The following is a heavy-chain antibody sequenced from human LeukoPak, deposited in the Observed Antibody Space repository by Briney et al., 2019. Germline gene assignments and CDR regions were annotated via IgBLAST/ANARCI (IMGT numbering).Heavy chain of an antibody. CDR3: ARQSGYSYGLFY. D-gene: IGHD5-18*01. CDR1: GFTFSSYA. CDR2: ISGSGGST. J-gene: IGHJ4*02. V-gene: IGHV3-23*01. Sequence: GGSLRLSCAASGFTFSSYAMSWVRQAPGKGLGWVSAISGSGGSTYYADSVKGRFTISRDNSKNTLYLQMNSLRAEDTAVYYCARQSGYSYGLFYWGQGTLVTVSS.